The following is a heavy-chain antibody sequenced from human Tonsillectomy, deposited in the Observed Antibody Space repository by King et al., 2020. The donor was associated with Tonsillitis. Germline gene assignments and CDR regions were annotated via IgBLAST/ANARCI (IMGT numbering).Heavy chain of an antibody. CDR3: TKSRSGYVEGGDY. D-gene: IGHD5-12*01. Sequence: QWQLVQSGGGVVQPGTSLRLSCAASRFIFSDYAMHWVRQAPGKGLQWVAVISYDGENTYYEDSVKGRFTISRDNSKNTLYLQMNSLTVEDTAVYYCTKSRSGYVEGGDYWGQGTLVTVSS. J-gene: IGHJ4*02. CDR2: ISYDGENT. V-gene: IGHV3-30*18. CDR1: RFIFSDYA.